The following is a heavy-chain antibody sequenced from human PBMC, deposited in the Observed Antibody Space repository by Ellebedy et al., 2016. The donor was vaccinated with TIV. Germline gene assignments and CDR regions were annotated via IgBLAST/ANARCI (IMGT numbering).Heavy chain of an antibody. CDR3: AKDRTYYYDSSGYYYGGRADYYFDY. V-gene: IGHV3-23*01. CDR1: GFTFNNYA. CDR2: IAGSGDTT. Sequence: GGTLRLSXAAFGFTFNNYAMNWVRQAPGKGLEWVSGIAGSGDTTYYADSVKGRFTISRDNSKNTLYLQMNSLRADGTAVYYCAKDRTYYYDSSGYYYGGRADYYFDYWGQGTLVTVSS. J-gene: IGHJ4*02. D-gene: IGHD3-22*01.